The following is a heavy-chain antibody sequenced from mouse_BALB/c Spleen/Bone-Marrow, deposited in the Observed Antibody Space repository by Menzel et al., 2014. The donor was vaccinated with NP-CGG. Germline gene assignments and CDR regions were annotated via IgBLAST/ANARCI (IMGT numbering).Heavy chain of an antibody. CDR3: ARHAATGYFDV. J-gene: IGHJ1*01. D-gene: IGHD1-2*01. Sequence: EVQGVESGGGLVKPGGSLKLSCAASGFTFSSYAMSWVRQTPEKRLEWVATISSGGSYTYYPDSVKGRLTISRDNAKNTLYLQMSSLRSEDTAMYYCARHAATGYFDVWGAGTTVTVSS. V-gene: IGHV5-9-3*01. CDR2: ISSGGSYT. CDR1: GFTFSSYA.